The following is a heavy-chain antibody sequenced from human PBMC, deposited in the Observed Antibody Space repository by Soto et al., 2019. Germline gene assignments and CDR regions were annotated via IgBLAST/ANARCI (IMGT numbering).Heavy chain of an antibody. J-gene: IGHJ4*02. CDR3: ARVAGGRPDY. CDR1: GGSINSYY. Sequence: SETLSLTCTVSGGSINSYYWSWIRQPPGKGLEWIGYIYYSGSTNYHPSLKSRVTISVDTSKNQFSLTLTSVTTADTAVYYCARVAGGRPDYWGQGTLVTVSS. V-gene: IGHV4-59*01. D-gene: IGHD6-25*01. CDR2: IYYSGST.